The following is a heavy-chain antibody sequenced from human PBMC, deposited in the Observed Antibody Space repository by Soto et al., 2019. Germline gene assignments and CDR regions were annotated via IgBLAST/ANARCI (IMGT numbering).Heavy chain of an antibody. J-gene: IGHJ4*02. V-gene: IGHV3-30*18. CDR3: AKNSGYSYGLPFEY. CDR2: IAYDGSNK. CDR1: GFTFSSYG. D-gene: IGHD5-18*01. Sequence: QVQLVESGGGVVQPGRSLRLSCAASGFTFSSYGMLWVRQAPGKGLEWVALIAYDGSNKYYADSVKGRFTISRDNSKNTLYLQMNSLRAEDTAVYYCAKNSGYSYGLPFEYRGQGTLVTVSS.